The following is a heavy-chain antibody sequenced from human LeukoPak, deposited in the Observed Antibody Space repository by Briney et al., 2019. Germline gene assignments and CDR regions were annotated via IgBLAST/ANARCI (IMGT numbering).Heavy chain of an antibody. CDR3: ARLRDSPRYDILTGYLYYFDY. V-gene: IGHV1-18*04. CDR2: ISAYNGNT. CDR1: GYTFTSYG. Sequence: ASVKVSCKASGYTFTSYGISWVRQAPGQGLEWMGWISAYNGNTNYAQKLQGRVTMTTDTSTSTAYMELRSLRSDDTAVYYCARLRDSPRYDILTGYLYYFDYWGQGTLVTVSS. D-gene: IGHD3-9*01. J-gene: IGHJ4*02.